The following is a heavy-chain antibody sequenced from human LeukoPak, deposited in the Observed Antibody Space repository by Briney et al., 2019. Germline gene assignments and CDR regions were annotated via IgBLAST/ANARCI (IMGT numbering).Heavy chain of an antibody. CDR1: GFTFSSYA. V-gene: IGHV3-23*01. CDR2: ISGSGGST. CDR3: AKDWVAGSPGAEYFQH. D-gene: IGHD3-16*01. Sequence: GGSLRLSCAASGFTFSSYAMSWVRQAPGKGLEWVSAISGSGGSTYYADPVKGRFTISRDNSKNTLYLQMNSLRAEDTAVYYCAKDWVAGSPGAEYFQHWGQGTLVTVSS. J-gene: IGHJ1*01.